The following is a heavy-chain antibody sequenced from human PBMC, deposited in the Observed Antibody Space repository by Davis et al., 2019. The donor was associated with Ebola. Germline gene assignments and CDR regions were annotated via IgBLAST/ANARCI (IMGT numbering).Heavy chain of an antibody. Sequence: GGSLRLSCKGSGYSFTSYWIGWVRQLPGKGLEWMGIIYPGDSDTRYSPSFQGQVTISADKSISTAYLQWSSLKASDTAMYYCARFRPRNYYYYGMDVWGQGTTVTVSS. CDR3: ARFRPRNYYYYGMDV. V-gene: IGHV5-51*01. CDR1: GYSFTSYW. J-gene: IGHJ6*02. D-gene: IGHD1-14*01. CDR2: IYPGDSDT.